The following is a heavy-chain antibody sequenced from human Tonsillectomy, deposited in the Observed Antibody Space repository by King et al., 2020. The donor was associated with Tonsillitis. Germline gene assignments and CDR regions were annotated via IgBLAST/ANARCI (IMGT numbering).Heavy chain of an antibody. CDR3: TTGVDYGDYGDDY. CDR1: GFTFSNAW. J-gene: IGHJ4*02. D-gene: IGHD4-17*01. Sequence: VQLVESGGGLVKPGGSLRLSCAASGFTFSNAWMSWVRQAPGKGLEWVGRIKSKTDGGTTDYAAPVKGRFTISRDDSKNTLYLQMNSLKTEDTAVYYCTTGVDYGDYGDDYWGQGTLVTVSS. V-gene: IGHV3-15*01. CDR2: IKSKTDGGTT.